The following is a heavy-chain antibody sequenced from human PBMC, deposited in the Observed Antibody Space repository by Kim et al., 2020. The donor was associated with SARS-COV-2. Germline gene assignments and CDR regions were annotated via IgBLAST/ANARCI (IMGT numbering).Heavy chain of an antibody. CDR3: AVNKGYCSSTSCSPFDY. CDR2: IYHSGST. CDR1: GGSISSSNW. V-gene: IGHV4-4*02. Sequence: SETLSLTCAVSGGSISSSNWWSWVRQPPGKGLEWIGEIYHSGSTNYNPSLKSRVTISVDKSKNQFSLKLSSVTAADTAVYYCAVNKGYCSSTSCSPFDYLGQGTLVTVSS. J-gene: IGHJ4*02. D-gene: IGHD2-2*01.